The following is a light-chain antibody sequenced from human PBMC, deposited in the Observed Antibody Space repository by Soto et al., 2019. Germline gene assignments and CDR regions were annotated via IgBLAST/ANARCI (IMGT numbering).Light chain of an antibody. CDR2: GAT. CDR1: QVISSW. V-gene: IGKV1-12*01. Sequence: IQMTQSPSSVSAAVGDRVTITCRASQVISSWLAWYQQRPGTAPKLLIYGATTLRSGVPSRFSGRESGTEFTLTITSLQPEDAATYYCQQARRFPLTFGGWTKVEI. J-gene: IGKJ4*01. CDR3: QQARRFPLT.